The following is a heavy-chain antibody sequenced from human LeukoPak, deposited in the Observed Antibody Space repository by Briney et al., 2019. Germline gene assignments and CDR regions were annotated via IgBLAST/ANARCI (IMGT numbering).Heavy chain of an antibody. V-gene: IGHV4-39*02. J-gene: IGHJ4*02. CDR3: ARLIYDSSGYRRRKYYFDY. CDR2: LYSSGST. D-gene: IGHD3-22*01. CDR1: GGSISSSSYY. Sequence: SETLSLTCTVSGGSISSSSYYWGWIRQPPGKGLEWIGSLYSSGSTYYNPSLKGRVTISVDTSQTHFSLKLSSVTAADTAVYYCARLIYDSSGYRRRKYYFDYWGQGTLVTVSS.